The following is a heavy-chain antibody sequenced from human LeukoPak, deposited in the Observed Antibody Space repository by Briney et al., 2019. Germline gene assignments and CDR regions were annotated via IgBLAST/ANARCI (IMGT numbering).Heavy chain of an antibody. CDR1: GFTFSSYA. D-gene: IGHD1-26*01. Sequence: GGSLRLSCAASGFTFSSYAMHWVRQAPGKGLEWVAVISYDGSNKCYADSVKGRFTISRDNSKNTLYLQMNSLRAEDTAVYYCARDGGYAHSDAFDIWGQGTMVTVSS. J-gene: IGHJ3*02. V-gene: IGHV3-30*04. CDR3: ARDGGYAHSDAFDI. CDR2: ISYDGSNK.